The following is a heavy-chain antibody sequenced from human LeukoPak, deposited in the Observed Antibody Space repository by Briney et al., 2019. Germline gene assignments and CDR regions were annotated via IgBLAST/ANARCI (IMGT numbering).Heavy chain of an antibody. CDR3: AGDDRRDSSGFDY. D-gene: IGHD6-19*01. CDR2: ISSSSSYI. V-gene: IGHV3-21*01. Sequence: GGSLRLSCAASGFTFSSYGMNWVRQAPGKGLEWVSSISSSSSYIYYADSVKGRFTISRDNAKNSLYLQMNSLRAEDTAVYYCAGDDRRDSSGFDYWGQGTLVTVSS. CDR1: GFTFSSYG. J-gene: IGHJ4*02.